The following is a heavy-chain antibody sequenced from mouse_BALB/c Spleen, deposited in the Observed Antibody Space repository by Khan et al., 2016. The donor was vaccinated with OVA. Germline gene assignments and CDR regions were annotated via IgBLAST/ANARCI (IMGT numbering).Heavy chain of an antibody. CDR1: GFTFSNYA. J-gene: IGHJ3*01. D-gene: IGHD1-1*02. V-gene: IGHV5-6-5*01. CDR3: ARDYWFTY. Sequence: EVELVESGGDLVKPGGSLKLSCAASGFTFSNYAMSWVRQTPEKRLEWVASISSGGTTYYPDSVKGRFTISRDNARNILYLQMNSLRSEELAMFFCARDYWFTYWGQGTLVTVSA. CDR2: ISSGGTT.